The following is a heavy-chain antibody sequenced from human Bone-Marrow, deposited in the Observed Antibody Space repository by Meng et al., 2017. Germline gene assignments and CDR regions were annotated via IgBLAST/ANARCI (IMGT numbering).Heavy chain of an antibody. CDR2: IWYDGSNK. V-gene: IGHV3-33*01. J-gene: IGHJ4*02. CDR3: ARHSCFDY. CDR1: GFTFISYG. Sequence: RVRDNPAMPLTLPCEAPGFTFISYGMHWVRHAPGKGLECVPVIWYDGSNKYDTDSVKCRFTISRDNSKNTLYLQMNSLRADDTAVYHCARHSCFDYWGQGTLVTVSS.